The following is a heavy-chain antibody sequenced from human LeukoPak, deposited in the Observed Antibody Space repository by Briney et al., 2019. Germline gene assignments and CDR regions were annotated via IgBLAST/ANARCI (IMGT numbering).Heavy chain of an antibody. J-gene: IGHJ6*02. CDR3: ASIWGDFWSGGTMQDYYYGMDV. D-gene: IGHD3-3*01. CDR1: GGSISSSDYY. Sequence: SETLSLTCTVSGGSISSSDYYWGWIRQPPGTGLEWIGSIYYGGSTYYNPSLKSRVTISVDTSMNQFSLKLSFVTTADTAVYYCASIWGDFWSGGTMQDYYYGMDVWGQGTTVTVSS. CDR2: IYYGGST. V-gene: IGHV4-39*01.